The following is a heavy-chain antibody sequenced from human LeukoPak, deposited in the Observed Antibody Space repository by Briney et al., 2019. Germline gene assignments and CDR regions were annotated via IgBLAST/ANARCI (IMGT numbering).Heavy chain of an antibody. Sequence: ASVKVSCKASGYTFTNSYIHWVRQAPGQGLEWMGIISPSGGDTNYARKFQGRVTMTRDTSTSTVYMGLSSLRFEDTAVYYCARIGYYDSKEIDYWGQGTLVTVSS. D-gene: IGHD3-22*01. J-gene: IGHJ4*02. CDR1: GYTFTNSY. CDR3: ARIGYYDSKEIDY. V-gene: IGHV1-46*01. CDR2: ISPSGGDT.